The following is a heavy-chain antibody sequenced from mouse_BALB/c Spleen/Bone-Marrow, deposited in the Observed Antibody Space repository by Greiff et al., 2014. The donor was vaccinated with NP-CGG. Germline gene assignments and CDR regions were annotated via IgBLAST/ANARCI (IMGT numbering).Heavy chain of an antibody. V-gene: IGHV1-37*01. J-gene: IGHJ4*01. CDR1: GYSFTGYF. D-gene: IGHD2-12*01. Sequence: EVQLQQSGPDLVKPGASVKLSCKASGYSFTGYFLNWVRQSHGKSLEWIGRINPFNGDTFYNQKFKGKATLTVDKSSTTAHMELLSLTSEDSAVYYCGRWGDSYYYAMDYWGQGTSVTVSS. CDR2: INPFNGDT. CDR3: GRWGDSYYYAMDY.